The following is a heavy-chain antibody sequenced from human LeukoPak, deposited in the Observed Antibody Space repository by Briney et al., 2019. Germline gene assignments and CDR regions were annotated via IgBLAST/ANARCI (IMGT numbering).Heavy chain of an antibody. J-gene: IGHJ4*02. CDR3: TKVGLSGLFDY. Sequence: SETLSLTCMLSGGSISRYYLRWLRQPPRKGLEWIGNIYYDGSTDYNPSLNRRVTMSIDTSRSQFSLKLNSVTAADTAVYYCTKVGLSGLFDYWGQGALVTVSS. V-gene: IGHV4-59*01. CDR2: IYYDGST. CDR1: GGSISRYY. D-gene: IGHD3-10*01.